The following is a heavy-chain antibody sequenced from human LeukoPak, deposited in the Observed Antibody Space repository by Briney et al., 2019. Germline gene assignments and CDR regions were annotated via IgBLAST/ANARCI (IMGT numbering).Heavy chain of an antibody. Sequence: ASVKVSCKASGYTFTSYGISWVRQAPGQGLEWMGWISAYNGNTNYAQKLQGRVTMTTDTSTSTAYMELRSLRSDDTAVYYCARDRRIAVAGHLPTIWGQGTMVTVSS. CDR1: GYTFTSYG. D-gene: IGHD6-19*01. V-gene: IGHV1-18*01. J-gene: IGHJ3*02. CDR2: ISAYNGNT. CDR3: ARDRRIAVAGHLPTI.